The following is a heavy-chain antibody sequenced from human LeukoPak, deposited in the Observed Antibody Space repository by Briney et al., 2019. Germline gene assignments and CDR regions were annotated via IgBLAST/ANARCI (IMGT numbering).Heavy chain of an antibody. J-gene: IGHJ3*01. V-gene: IGHV3-21*01. CDR1: GFTFSSYS. CDR2: ISINSLYI. D-gene: IGHD3-16*01. Sequence: GGSVRLSCAASGFTFSSYSMNWVRQAPGKGLEWVSSISINSLYIYYADSVKGRFNISRDNAQNSLFLEMNSLRTEDTAVYYCATKSRGPFDLWGQGTKVTVSS. CDR3: ATKSRGPFDL.